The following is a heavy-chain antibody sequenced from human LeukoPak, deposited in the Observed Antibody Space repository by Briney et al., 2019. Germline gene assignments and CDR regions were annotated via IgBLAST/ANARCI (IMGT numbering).Heavy chain of an antibody. CDR1: GYTFTSYD. Sequence: GASVKVSCKASGYTFTSYDINWVRQATGQGLEWMGWMNPNSGNTGYAQKFQGRVTITRNTSISTAYMELSSLRSEDTAVYYCARMVLGYQGGDWFDPWGQGTLVTVSS. D-gene: IGHD3-10*01. J-gene: IGHJ5*02. V-gene: IGHV1-8*03. CDR3: ARMVLGYQGGDWFDP. CDR2: MNPNSGNT.